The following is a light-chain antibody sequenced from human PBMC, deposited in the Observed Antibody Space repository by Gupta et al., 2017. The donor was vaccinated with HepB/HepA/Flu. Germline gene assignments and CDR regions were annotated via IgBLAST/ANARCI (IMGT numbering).Light chain of an antibody. CDR3: QYYGSSPLFT. CDR2: GSS. CDR1: QSVKSDY. V-gene: IGKV3-20*01. Sequence: ETVLTQSQATLSLFQGERATPSCRSSQSVKSDYLAWYQQKPGQSPRLLIYGSSSRATGIPDRFSGSGSGTDFTLTISRLEPEDFAVYYCQYYGSSPLFTFGPGTKVDIK. J-gene: IGKJ3*01.